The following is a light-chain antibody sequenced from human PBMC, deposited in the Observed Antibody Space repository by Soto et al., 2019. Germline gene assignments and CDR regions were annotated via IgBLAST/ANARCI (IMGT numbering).Light chain of an antibody. CDR2: GAS. V-gene: IGKV3-20*01. CDR3: QQYGSSPRT. CDR1: QTVSSSY. Sequence: DIVLTHSPGTLSLSPGERATLSCRASQTVSSSYLAWYQQKPGQAPRLLIYGASSRATGIPDRFSGSGSGTDFTLTISRLEPEEFAVYYCQQYGSSPRTFGQGTKV. J-gene: IGKJ1*01.